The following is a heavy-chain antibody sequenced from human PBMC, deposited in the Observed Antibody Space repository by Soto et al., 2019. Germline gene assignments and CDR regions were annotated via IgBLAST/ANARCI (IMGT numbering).Heavy chain of an antibody. J-gene: IGHJ5*02. Sequence: ASVKVSGKASGYTFTNNDVTWVRQATGQGLEWMGWMNPGSGDTGYAQKFQGRVTMTRNISIATAYMELSSLRSEDTDINYCARMSSFGSLNWFDLLGQGPLVTVSS. D-gene: IGHD5-18*01. CDR2: MNPGSGDT. CDR1: GYTFTNND. V-gene: IGHV1-8*01. CDR3: ARMSSFGSLNWFDL.